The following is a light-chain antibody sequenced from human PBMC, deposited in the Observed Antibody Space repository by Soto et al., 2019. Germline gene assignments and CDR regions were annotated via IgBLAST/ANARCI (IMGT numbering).Light chain of an antibody. Sequence: DIQMTQSPSTLSASVGDRVTITCRASQSISSWLAWYQQKPGKAPKLLIYDASSLESGVPSRFSGSGSGTEFTLTISSLQPDDFATYYCQRYHSYSGTFGQGTKVEIK. CDR1: QSISSW. CDR2: DAS. CDR3: QRYHSYSGT. J-gene: IGKJ1*01. V-gene: IGKV1-5*01.